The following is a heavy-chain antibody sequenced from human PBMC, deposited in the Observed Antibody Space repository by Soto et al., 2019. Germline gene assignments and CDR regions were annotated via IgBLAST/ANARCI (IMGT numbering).Heavy chain of an antibody. Sequence: SETLSLTCTVSGGSISSGGYYWSWIRQHPGKGLEWIGYIYYSGSTYYNPSLKSRVTISVDTSKNQFSLKLSSVTAADTAVYYCAGGPAAKRINWFDPWGQGTLVTVSS. V-gene: IGHV4-31*03. CDR1: GGSISSGGYY. J-gene: IGHJ5*02. D-gene: IGHD2-2*01. CDR2: IYYSGST. CDR3: AGGPAAKRINWFDP.